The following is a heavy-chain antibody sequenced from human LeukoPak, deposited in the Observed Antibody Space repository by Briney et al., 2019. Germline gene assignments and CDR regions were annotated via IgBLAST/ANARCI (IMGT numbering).Heavy chain of an antibody. J-gene: IGHJ3*02. CDR1: GGSISSSNYY. D-gene: IGHD3-22*01. V-gene: IGHV4-39*01. CDR3: ARHAYYYDRSGSYEAFDI. CDR2: IYFSGST. Sequence: SETLSLTCTVSGGSISSSNYYWGWIRQPPGKGLEWIGNIYFSGSTYYNPSLKSRVTISVDTSKNQFSLKLSSVTAADTAVYYCARHAYYYDRSGSYEAFDIWGQGTMVTVSS.